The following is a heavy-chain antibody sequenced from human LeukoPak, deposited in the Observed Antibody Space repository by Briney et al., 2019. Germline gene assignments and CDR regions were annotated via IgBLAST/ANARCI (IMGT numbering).Heavy chain of an antibody. J-gene: IGHJ6*03. CDR2: ISAYNGNT. Sequence: ASVKVSCKASGYTFTGYYMHWVRQAPGQGLEWMGWISAYNGNTNYAQKLQGRVTMTTDTSTSTAYMELRSLRSDDTAVYYCARLRAAADPTTAKEGNYYYYYYMDVWGKGTTVTVSS. D-gene: IGHD6-13*01. CDR1: GYTFTGYY. V-gene: IGHV1-18*04. CDR3: ARLRAAADPTTAKEGNYYYYYYMDV.